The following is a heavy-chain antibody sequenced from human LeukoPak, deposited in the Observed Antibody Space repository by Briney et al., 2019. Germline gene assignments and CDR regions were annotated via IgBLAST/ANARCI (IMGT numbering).Heavy chain of an antibody. V-gene: IGHV4-31*03. CDR3: ARRITMVRGVIISYYFDY. Sequence: SETLSLTCTVSGGSISSGGYYWSWIRQHPGKGLGWIGYIYYSGSTHYNPSLKSRVTISVDTSKNQFSLKLSSVTAADTAVYYCARRITMVRGVIISYYFDYWGQGTLVTVSS. CDR2: IYYSGST. D-gene: IGHD3-10*01. CDR1: GGSISSGGYY. J-gene: IGHJ4*02.